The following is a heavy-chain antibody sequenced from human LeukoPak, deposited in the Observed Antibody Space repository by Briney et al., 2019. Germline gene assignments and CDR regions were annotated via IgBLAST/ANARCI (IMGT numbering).Heavy chain of an antibody. V-gene: IGHV3-30*18. CDR3: AKPNGAWNSFGEIFDY. Sequence: PGGSLRLSCAASGFTFSSYDMHWVRQAPGKGLEWVAVISYDGSNKYYADSVKGRFTISRDNSKNTLYLQMNSLRAEDTAVYYCAKPNGAWNSFGEIFDYWGQGTLVTVSS. J-gene: IGHJ4*02. D-gene: IGHD3-10*01. CDR2: ISYDGSNK. CDR1: GFTFSSYD.